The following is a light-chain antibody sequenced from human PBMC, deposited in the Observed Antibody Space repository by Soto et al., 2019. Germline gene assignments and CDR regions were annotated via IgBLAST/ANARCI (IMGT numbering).Light chain of an antibody. CDR3: SSYTRNDTVV. CDR2: EVS. J-gene: IGLJ2*01. CDR1: SSDVGGYNY. V-gene: IGLV2-14*01. Sequence: QSALTQPASVSGSPGQSITISCTGTSSDVGGYNYVSWYQQHPGKAPKLMIYEVSNRASGVSNRFSGSKSGNTASLTISGLQAEDEADYYCSSYTRNDTVVFGGGTKLTVL.